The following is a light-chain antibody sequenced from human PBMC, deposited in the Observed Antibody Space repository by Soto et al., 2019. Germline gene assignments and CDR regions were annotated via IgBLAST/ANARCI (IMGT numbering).Light chain of an antibody. CDR3: KSYAGSNTYV. V-gene: IGLV2-8*01. J-gene: IGLJ1*01. Sequence: QSALTQPPSASGSHGQSVTISCSGTKNDIGVYDFVSWYQHHPGKAPRLIIYEVVQPPSGVTERFSGSKSGNTASLTVSGLQAADDADYFCKSYAGSNTYVFGSGTKLTVL. CDR2: EVV. CDR1: KNDIGVYDF.